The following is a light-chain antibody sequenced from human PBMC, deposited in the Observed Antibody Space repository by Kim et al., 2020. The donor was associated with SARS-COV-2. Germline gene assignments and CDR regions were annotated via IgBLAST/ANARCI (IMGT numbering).Light chain of an antibody. V-gene: IGLV1-44*01. CDR3: AALDDSLNGPV. CDR1: SSNIGSNS. Sequence: QSVLTQPPSASGTPGQRVTISCSGSSSNIGSNSVNWYQQLPGTAPKLLIYNNNQRPSGVPDRFSGSKSGTSASLAISGLQSEDEADYYCAALDDSLNGPVFGGGTQLTVL. CDR2: NNN. J-gene: IGLJ2*01.